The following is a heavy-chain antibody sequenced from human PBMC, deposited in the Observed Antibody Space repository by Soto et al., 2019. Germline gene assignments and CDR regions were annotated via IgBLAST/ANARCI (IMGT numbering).Heavy chain of an antibody. Sequence: SETLSLTCTVSGGSISSYYWSWIRQPPGKGLEWIGYIYYSGSTIYNPSLKSRVTMSVDTSKNQFSLKLSSLTAADTAVYYCARDRFIAAAGNPLVFDYWGQGTLVTSPQ. CDR3: ARDRFIAAAGNPLVFDY. D-gene: IGHD6-13*01. V-gene: IGHV4-59*01. J-gene: IGHJ4*02. CDR1: GGSISSYY. CDR2: IYYSGST.